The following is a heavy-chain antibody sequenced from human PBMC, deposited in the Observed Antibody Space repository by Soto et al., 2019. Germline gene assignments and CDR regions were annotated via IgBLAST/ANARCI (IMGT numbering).Heavy chain of an antibody. CDR2: MNPNNGDT. CDR1: GYKFTDYY. J-gene: IGHJ5*02. V-gene: IGHV1-2*02. D-gene: IGHD4-17*01. Sequence: VQLVQSGAEVKEPGASMKVSCKASGYKFTDYYIHWVRQAPGQGLEWVGWMNPNNGDTVYTQNLKGRVTMTWDTSTTTAYMELSALGYDDTAVYSCARGGDTVSKGWSIENWLGPWGQGTLVTVSS. CDR3: ARGGDTVSKGWSIENWLGP.